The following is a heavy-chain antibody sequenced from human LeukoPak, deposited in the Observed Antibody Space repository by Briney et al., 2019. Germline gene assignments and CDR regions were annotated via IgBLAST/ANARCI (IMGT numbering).Heavy chain of an antibody. CDR3: ARQIGYCSGGTCYFDY. CDR1: GFTFSSYA. V-gene: IGHV3-23*01. CDR2: IGSSGGNT. D-gene: IGHD2-15*01. Sequence: GGSLRLSCAASGFTFSSYAMSWVRQAPGKGLEWVSAIGSSGGNTYHADSVRGRFTISRDKSNNTLYLQMNSLRAEDMAVYYCARQIGYCSGGTCYFDYWGQGTLVTVSS. J-gene: IGHJ4*02.